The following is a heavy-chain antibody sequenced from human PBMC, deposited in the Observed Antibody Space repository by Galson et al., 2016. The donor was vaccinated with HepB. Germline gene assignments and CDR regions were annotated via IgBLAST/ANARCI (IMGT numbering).Heavy chain of an antibody. CDR1: GFTFSTYT. D-gene: IGHD6-13*01. Sequence: SLRLSCAASGFTFSTYTMTWVRQAPGKGLEWVSSISSSSTYEYYAGSIEGRFTISRDNAKNSLYLQMNSLRAEDTAVYYCARESGSMRSSSEGWFDPWGQGTLVTVSS. CDR2: ISSSSTYE. CDR3: ARESGSMRSSSEGWFDP. J-gene: IGHJ5*02. V-gene: IGHV3-21*01.